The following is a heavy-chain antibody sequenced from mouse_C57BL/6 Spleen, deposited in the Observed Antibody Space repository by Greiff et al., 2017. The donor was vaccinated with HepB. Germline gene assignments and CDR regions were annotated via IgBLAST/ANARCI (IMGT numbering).Heavy chain of an antibody. D-gene: IGHD2-5*01. J-gene: IGHJ4*01. CDR1: GYTFTDYE. Sequence: QVQLQQSGAELVRPGASVTLSCKASGYTFTDYEMHWVKQTPVHGLEWIGAIDPETGGTAYNQKFKGKAILTADKSSSTAYMELRSLTSEDSAVYYCTRDSKVPHYYAMDYWGQGTSVTVSS. V-gene: IGHV1-15*01. CDR2: IDPETGGT. CDR3: TRDSKVPHYYAMDY.